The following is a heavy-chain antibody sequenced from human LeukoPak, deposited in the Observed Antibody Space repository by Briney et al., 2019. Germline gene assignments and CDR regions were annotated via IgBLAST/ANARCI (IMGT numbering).Heavy chain of an antibody. D-gene: IGHD6-25*01. V-gene: IGHV4-39*01. CDR3: ASKPLTSSIAAVDH. J-gene: IGHJ4*01. CDR2: FDYRGRT. CDR1: GGSISSGSHY. Sequence: SETLSLTCTVSGGSISSGSHYWGWIRQPPGKGLEWIGSFDYRGRTYYSPSLTSRVTISVATSKNQLSLKLTSVTAADTAVYYCASKPLTSSIAAVDHWGHGNLVSVSS.